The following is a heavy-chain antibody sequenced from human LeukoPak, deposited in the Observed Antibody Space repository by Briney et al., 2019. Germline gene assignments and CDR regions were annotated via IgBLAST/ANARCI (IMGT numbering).Heavy chain of an antibody. CDR1: GFTFSSSG. J-gene: IGHJ4*02. V-gene: IGHV3-30*18. CDR2: ISYDGSNK. Sequence: PGGSLRLSCAASGFTFSSSGMHWVRQAPGKGLEWVAVISYDGSNKYCADSVKGRFTISRDNSKNTLYLQMNSLRAGDTAVYYCAKDSYDRSGYYYYYFAYWGQGTQVTVSS. D-gene: IGHD3-22*01. CDR3: AKDSYDRSGYYYYYFAY.